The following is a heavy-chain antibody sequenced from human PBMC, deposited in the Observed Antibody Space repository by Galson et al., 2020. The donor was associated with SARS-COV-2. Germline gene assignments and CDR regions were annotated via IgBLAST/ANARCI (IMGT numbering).Heavy chain of an antibody. Sequence: SQTLSHTCAITGDSVSRNSAAWNWIRQSPTRGLEWQVRTYYWSTRDNDYAVSVKSRITINSDTSKNLFSLQLNSVTPEDTAIYYCASSVYYDTSGYYQFDYWGQGTRVTVSS. J-gene: IGHJ4*02. CDR2: TYYWSTRDN. CDR3: ASSVYYDTSGYYQFDY. V-gene: IGHV6-1*01. CDR1: GDSVSRNSAA. D-gene: IGHD3-22*01.